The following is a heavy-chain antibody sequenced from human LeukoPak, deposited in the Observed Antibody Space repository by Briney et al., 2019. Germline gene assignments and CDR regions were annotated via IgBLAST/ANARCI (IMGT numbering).Heavy chain of an antibody. Sequence: GASVKVSCKASGYTFTSYGISWVRQAPGQGLEWMGWISAYNGNTNYAQKLQGRVTVTTDTSTSTAYMELRSLRSDDTAVYYCARVYGIAAAGEGAYWGQGTLVTVSS. CDR1: GYTFTSYG. CDR3: ARVYGIAAAGEGAY. V-gene: IGHV1-18*01. D-gene: IGHD6-13*01. J-gene: IGHJ4*02. CDR2: ISAYNGNT.